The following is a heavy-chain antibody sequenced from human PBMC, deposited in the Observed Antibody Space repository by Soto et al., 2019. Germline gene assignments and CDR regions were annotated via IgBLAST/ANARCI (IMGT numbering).Heavy chain of an antibody. CDR3: ARELVPEADYYGMDV. D-gene: IGHD2-2*01. J-gene: IGHJ6*02. V-gene: IGHV4-30-4*01. Sequence: QVQLQESGPGLVEPSQTLSLNCTVSGGSISSGDYYWDWIRQPPGKGLEWIGYIYYSGSTYYNPSLKSRVTISVDTSKDQFSLKLSSVTAADTAVYYCARELVPEADYYGMDVWGHGTTVIVS. CDR2: IYYSGST. CDR1: GGSISSGDYY.